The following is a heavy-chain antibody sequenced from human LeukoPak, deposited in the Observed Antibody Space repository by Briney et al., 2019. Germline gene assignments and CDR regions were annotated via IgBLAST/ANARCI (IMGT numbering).Heavy chain of an antibody. CDR1: GGSISSYY. CDR3: ARTQDTYCGGDCFTFDY. Sequence: PSETLSLTCTVSGGSISSYYRSWIRQPPGKGLEWIGYIYYSGSTNYNPSLKSRVTISVDTSKNQFSLKLSSVTAADTAVYYCARTQDTYCGGDCFTFDYWGQGTLVTVSS. D-gene: IGHD2-21*02. J-gene: IGHJ4*02. CDR2: IYYSGST. V-gene: IGHV4-59*01.